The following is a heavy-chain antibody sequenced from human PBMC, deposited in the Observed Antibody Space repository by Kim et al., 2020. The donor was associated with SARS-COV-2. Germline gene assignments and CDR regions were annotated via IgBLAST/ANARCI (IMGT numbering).Heavy chain of an antibody. D-gene: IGHD1-26*01. CDR2: LTGGGGSP. CDR1: GFTFSSYA. V-gene: IGHV3-23*01. Sequence: GGSLRLSCAASGFTFSSYAMSWVRRAPGKGLEWVSALTGGGGSPYYADSVKGRFIVSRDNSKNTLYLQMNSLRDEDTAVYYCAKSSSYGAGTGGGSADY. J-gene: IGHJ4*01. CDR3: AKSSSYGAGTGGGSADY.